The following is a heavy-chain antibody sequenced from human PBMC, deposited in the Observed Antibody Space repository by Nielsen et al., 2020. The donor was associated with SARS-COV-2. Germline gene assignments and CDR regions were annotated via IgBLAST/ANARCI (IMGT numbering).Heavy chain of an antibody. J-gene: IGHJ6*02. Sequence: WVRQAPGQRLEWMGWINAGNGDTKYSQKFQGRVTMTSATSISTAYMELYNLKSEDTAVYYCARGRGSSGWYEQSLVGDYYYYGMDVWGQGTTVTVSS. CDR2: INAGNGDT. CDR3: ARGRGSSGWYEQSLVGDYYYYGMDV. D-gene: IGHD6-19*01. V-gene: IGHV1-3*01.